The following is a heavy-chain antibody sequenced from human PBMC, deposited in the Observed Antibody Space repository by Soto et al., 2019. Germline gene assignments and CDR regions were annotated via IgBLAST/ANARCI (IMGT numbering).Heavy chain of an antibody. CDR3: AEGLEVVPPYYYYYGMGV. CDR2: IIPIFGTA. Sequence: SVKVSCKASGGTFSSYAISWVRQAPGQGLEWMGGIIPIFGTANYAQKFQGRVTITADESTSTAYMELSSLRSEDTAVYYCAEGLEVVPPYYYYYGMGVWGQGTTVTVSS. V-gene: IGHV1-69*13. CDR1: GGTFSSYA. D-gene: IGHD2-2*01. J-gene: IGHJ6*02.